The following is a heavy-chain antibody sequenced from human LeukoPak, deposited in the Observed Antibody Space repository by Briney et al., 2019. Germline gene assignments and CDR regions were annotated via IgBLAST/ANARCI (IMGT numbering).Heavy chain of an antibody. CDR1: GGSISSGDYY. CDR2: IYYSGST. V-gene: IGHV4-30-4*02. J-gene: IGHJ6*03. CDR3: ARSYYDFWSGYWSYYYYMDV. D-gene: IGHD3-3*01. Sequence: PSETLSLTCTVSGGSISSGDYYWSWIRQPPGKGLEWIGYIYYSGSTYYNPSLKSRVTISVDTSKNQFSLKLSSVTAADTAVYYCARSYYDFWSGYWSYYYYMDVWGKGTTVTVSS.